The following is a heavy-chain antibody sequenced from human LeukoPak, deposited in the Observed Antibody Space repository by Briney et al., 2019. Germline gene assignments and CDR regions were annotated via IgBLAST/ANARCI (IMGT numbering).Heavy chain of an antibody. CDR2: IIPILGIA. CDR1: GGTFSSYA. V-gene: IGHV1-69*04. J-gene: IGHJ4*02. D-gene: IGHD6-6*01. Sequence: ASVKVSCKASGGTFSSYAISWVRQAPGQGLEWMGRIIPILGIANYAQKFQGRVTITADKSTSTAYMELSSLRSEDTAVYYCARQIAARPLDYWGQGTLVIVSS. CDR3: ARQIAARPLDY.